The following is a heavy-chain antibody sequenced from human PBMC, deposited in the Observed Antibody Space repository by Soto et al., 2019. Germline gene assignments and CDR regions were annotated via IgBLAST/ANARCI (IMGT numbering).Heavy chain of an antibody. CDR1: GGSISSGGYA. Sequence: QMRLQESGSGLVKPSQTLSLTCAVSGGSISSGGYAWNWIRQPPGKGLEWIGYIYHSGYTSYNPSFKNRVTISVDKSKNQFPLTLSFVTAADTAVYYCARDSLTGNYFDPWGQGTLVTVSS. J-gene: IGHJ5*02. CDR3: ARDSLTGNYFDP. V-gene: IGHV4-30-2*01. CDR2: IYHSGYT. D-gene: IGHD1-7*01.